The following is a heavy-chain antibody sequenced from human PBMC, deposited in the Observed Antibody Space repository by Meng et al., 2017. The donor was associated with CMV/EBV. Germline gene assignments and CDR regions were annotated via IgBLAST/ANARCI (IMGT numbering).Heavy chain of an antibody. V-gene: IGHV3-30-3*01. CDR3: ARDRGYDFWSGSTDY. Sequence: GESLKISCAASGFTFSSYAMHWVRQAPGKGLEWVAVISYDGSNKHYADSVKGRFTISRDNSKNTLYLQMNSLRAEDTAVYYCARDRGYDFWSGSTDYWGQGTLVTVSS. D-gene: IGHD3-3*01. CDR2: ISYDGSNK. J-gene: IGHJ4*02. CDR1: GFTFSSYA.